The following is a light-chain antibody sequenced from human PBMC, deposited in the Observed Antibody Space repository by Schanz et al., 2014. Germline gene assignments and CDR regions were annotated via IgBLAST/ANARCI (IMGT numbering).Light chain of an antibody. CDR3: SSYTSSNTLVV. J-gene: IGLJ2*01. Sequence: QSALTQPASVSGSPGQSITISCTGTSSDVGGYAYVSWYQQHPGTAPKLLIYAVHNRPSGVSNRFSGSKSGNTASLSISGLQAEDEADYCSSYTSSNTLVVFGGGTKLTVL. V-gene: IGLV2-14*03. CDR2: AVH. CDR1: SSDVGGYAY.